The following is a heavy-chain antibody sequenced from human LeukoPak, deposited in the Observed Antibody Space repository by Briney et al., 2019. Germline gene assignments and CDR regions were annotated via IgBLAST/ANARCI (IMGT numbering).Heavy chain of an antibody. CDR2: ISGSGGST. CDR3: AKDQWLAPFDY. Sequence: PGGSLRLSCAASGFAFNNYAMNWVRQAPGKGLQWVSAISGSGGSTYYADSVKGRFTISRDNSKNTLYLQMNSLRAEDTAVYYCAKDQWLAPFDYWGQGTLVTVSS. CDR1: GFAFNNYA. J-gene: IGHJ4*02. V-gene: IGHV3-23*01. D-gene: IGHD6-19*01.